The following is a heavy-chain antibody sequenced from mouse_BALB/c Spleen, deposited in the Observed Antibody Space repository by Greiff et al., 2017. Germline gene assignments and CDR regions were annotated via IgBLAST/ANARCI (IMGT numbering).Heavy chain of an antibody. Sequence: EVHLVESGGGLVQPGGSRKLSCAASGFTFSSFGMHWVRQAPEKGLEWVAYISSGSSTIYYADTVKGRFTISRDNPKNTLFLQMTSLRSEDTAMYYCARDYRYGYWYFDVWGAGTTVTVSS. D-gene: IGHD2-14*01. CDR3: ARDYRYGYWYFDV. CDR1: GFTFSSFG. V-gene: IGHV5-17*02. CDR2: ISSGSSTI. J-gene: IGHJ1*01.